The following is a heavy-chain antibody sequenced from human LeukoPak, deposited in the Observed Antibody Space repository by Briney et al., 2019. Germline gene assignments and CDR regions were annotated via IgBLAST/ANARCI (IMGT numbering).Heavy chain of an antibody. V-gene: IGHV3-21*01. D-gene: IGHD2-21*01. CDR1: GFTFSSYS. CDR3: VRVLSLVMDDAFDI. J-gene: IGHJ3*02. CDR2: ISSSSSYI. Sequence: GGSLRLSCAASGFTFSSYSMNWVRQAPGKGLEWVSSISSSSSYIYYADSVKGRFTISRDNAKNSLYLRMNSLRAEDTAVYYCVRVLSLVMDDAFDIWGQGTMVTVSS.